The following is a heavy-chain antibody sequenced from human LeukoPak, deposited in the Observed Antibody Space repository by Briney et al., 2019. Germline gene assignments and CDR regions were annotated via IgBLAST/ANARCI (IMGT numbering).Heavy chain of an antibody. CDR1: GGSISSYY. CDR2: IYYSGST. D-gene: IGHD5-12*01. CDR3: ARGIRGYSGYGMDV. V-gene: IGHV4-59*01. Sequence: SETLSLTCTVSGGSISSYYWSWIRQPPGKGLEWIGYIYYSGSTNYNPSLKSRVTISVDTSKNQFSLKLSSVTAADKAVYYCARGIRGYSGYGMDVWGQGTTVTVSS. J-gene: IGHJ6*02.